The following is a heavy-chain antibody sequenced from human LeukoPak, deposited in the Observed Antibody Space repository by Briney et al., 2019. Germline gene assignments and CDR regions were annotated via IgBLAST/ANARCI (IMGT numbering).Heavy chain of an antibody. CDR1: GGSFSGYY. D-gene: IGHD5-18*01. CDR3: AREGGADTNYYYYYMDV. V-gene: IGHV4-34*01. Sequence: SETLSLTCAVYGGSFSGYYWSWIRQPPGKGLEWIGEIYHSGSTYYNPSLKSRVTISVDTSKNQFSLKLSSVTAADTAVYYCAREGGADTNYYYYYMDVWGKGTTVTVSS. CDR2: IYHSGST. J-gene: IGHJ6*03.